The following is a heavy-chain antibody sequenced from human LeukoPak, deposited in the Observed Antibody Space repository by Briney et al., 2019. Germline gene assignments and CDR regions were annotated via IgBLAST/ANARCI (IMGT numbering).Heavy chain of an antibody. V-gene: IGHV3-43*01. CDR1: GFTFDDYT. Sequence: PGGSLRLSCAASGFTFDDYTMHWVREAPGKGLEWVSLISWDGGSTYYADSVKGRFTISRDNSKNTLFLQMNSLRAEDTAVYYCARKDCSSTSCYRYYGMDVWGQGTTVTVSS. J-gene: IGHJ6*02. CDR2: ISWDGGST. D-gene: IGHD2-2*01. CDR3: ARKDCSSTSCYRYYGMDV.